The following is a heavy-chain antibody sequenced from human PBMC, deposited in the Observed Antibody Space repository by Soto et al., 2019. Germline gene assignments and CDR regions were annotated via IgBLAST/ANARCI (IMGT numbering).Heavy chain of an antibody. D-gene: IGHD2-15*01. CDR1: GFTFSSYA. CDR2: ISGIGGST. V-gene: IGHV3-23*01. CDR3: VGVRTSGIVVVVAATLDY. J-gene: IGHJ4*02. Sequence: GGSLRLSCAASGFTFSSYAMSWVRQAPGKGLEWVSAISGIGGSTYYADSVKGRFTISRDNSKNTLYLQMNSLRAEDTVVYYCVGVRTSGIVVVVAATLDYWGQGTLVTVSS.